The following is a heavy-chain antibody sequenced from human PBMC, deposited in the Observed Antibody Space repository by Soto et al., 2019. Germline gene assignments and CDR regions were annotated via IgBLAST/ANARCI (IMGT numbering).Heavy chain of an antibody. CDR1: GGSISSYY. Sequence: SETLSLTCTVSGGSISSYYWSWIRQPPGKGLEWIGYIYYSGSTNYNPSLKSRVTISVDTSKNQFSLKLSSVTAADTDVYYCARRYSSSFDYWGQGTLVTVSS. CDR2: IYYSGST. CDR3: ARRYSSSFDY. J-gene: IGHJ4*02. V-gene: IGHV4-59*08. D-gene: IGHD6-13*01.